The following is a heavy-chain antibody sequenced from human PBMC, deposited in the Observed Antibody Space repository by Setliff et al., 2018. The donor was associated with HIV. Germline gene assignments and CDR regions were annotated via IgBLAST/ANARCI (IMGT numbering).Heavy chain of an antibody. J-gene: IGHJ4*02. CDR3: ARKGPALPFDS. V-gene: IGHV4-30-4*01. Sequence: SETLSLTCTVSGGSLTISNYYWSWIRQHPGRGLEWIGHIYYSGSTYYTPSLQSRVTISMDTSKNQFSLNLSSVTAADTAVYYCARKGPALPFDSWGQGTLVTVSS. CDR2: IYYSGST. CDR1: GGSLTISNYY.